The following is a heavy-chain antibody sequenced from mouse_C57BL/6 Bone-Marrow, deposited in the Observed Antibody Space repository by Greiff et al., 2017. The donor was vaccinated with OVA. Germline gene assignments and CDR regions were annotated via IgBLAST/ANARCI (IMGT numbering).Heavy chain of an antibody. CDR2: IDPNSGGT. CDR1: GYTFTSYW. V-gene: IGHV1-72*01. D-gene: IGHD1-1*01. J-gene: IGHJ2*01. CDR3: ARPVVGGDFDY. Sequence: QVQLKQPGAELVKPGASVKLSCKASGYTFTSYWMHWVKQRPGRGLEWIGRIDPNSGGTKYNEKFKSKATLTVDKPSSTAYIQLSSLTSEDSAVYCCARPVVGGDFDYWGQGTTLTVSS.